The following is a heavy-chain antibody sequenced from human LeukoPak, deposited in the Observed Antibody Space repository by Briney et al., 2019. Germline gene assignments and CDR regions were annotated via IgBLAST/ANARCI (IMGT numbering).Heavy chain of an antibody. CDR1: GHSISSGYY. D-gene: IGHD6-19*01. J-gene: IGHJ4*02. CDR2: IYHIGST. Sequence: SETLSLTCTVSGHSISSGYYWGWIRQPPGKGLEWIGSIYHIGSTYYNPSLKSRVTISVDTSKNQFSLRLSSVTAADTAMYYCVKSGGYGLIDYWGQGTLVTVSS. V-gene: IGHV4-38-2*02. CDR3: VKSGGYGLIDY.